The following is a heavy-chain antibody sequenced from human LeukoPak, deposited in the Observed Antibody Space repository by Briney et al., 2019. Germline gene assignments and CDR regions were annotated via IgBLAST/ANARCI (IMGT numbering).Heavy chain of an antibody. D-gene: IGHD4-23*01. J-gene: IGHJ4*02. CDR3: ARFYYGGNKDDY. CDR1: GFTFSSYS. V-gene: IGHV3-21*01. CDR2: ISSSISYI. Sequence: GGSLRLSCAASGFTFSSYSMNWVRQAPGKGLEWVSSISSSISYIYYADSVKGRFTISRDNAKNSLYLQMNSLRAEDTAVYYYARFYYGGNKDDYWRQGTQVTVSS.